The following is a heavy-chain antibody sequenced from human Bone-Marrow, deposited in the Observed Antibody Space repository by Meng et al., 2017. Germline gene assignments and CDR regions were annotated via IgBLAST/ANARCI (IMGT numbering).Heavy chain of an antibody. V-gene: IGHV1-69*13. D-gene: IGHD2-2*01. CDR2: IIPIFGTA. CDR3: ARDYCSSTSCYLGDWFDP. CDR1: GGTFSSYA. Sequence: SVKVSCKASGGTFSSYAISWVRQAPGQGLEWMGGIIPIFGTANYAQKFQGRVTITADESTSTAYMELSSLRSEDTAVYYCARDYCSSTSCYLGDWFDPWSQGTLVTVSS. J-gene: IGHJ5*02.